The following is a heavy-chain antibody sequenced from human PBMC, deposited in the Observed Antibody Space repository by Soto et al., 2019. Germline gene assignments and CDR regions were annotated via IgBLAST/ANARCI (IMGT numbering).Heavy chain of an antibody. Sequence: EASVKVSCKASGYTFTSYAMHWVRQAPGQRLEWMGWINAGNGNTKYSQKFQGRVTITRDTSASTAYMELSSLRSEDTAVYYCARDHVWGLVDYWGQGTLVTVSS. CDR3: ARDHVWGLVDY. J-gene: IGHJ4*02. CDR1: GYTFTSYA. D-gene: IGHD7-27*01. CDR2: INAGNGNT. V-gene: IGHV1-3*01.